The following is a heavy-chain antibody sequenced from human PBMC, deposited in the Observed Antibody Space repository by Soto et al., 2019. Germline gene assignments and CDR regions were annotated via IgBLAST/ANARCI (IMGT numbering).Heavy chain of an antibody. Sequence: SDTLSLTCPFSGVSISSGVYYLSWLRQHPGKGLEWIGYIYYSGSTYYNPSLKSRVTISVDTSKNQFSLKLSSVTAADTAVYYCARVERRVLWFDPWGQGTLVTVS. D-gene: IGHD1-1*01. CDR2: IYYSGST. CDR3: ARVERRVLWFDP. J-gene: IGHJ5*02. V-gene: IGHV4-31*03. CDR1: GVSISSGVYY.